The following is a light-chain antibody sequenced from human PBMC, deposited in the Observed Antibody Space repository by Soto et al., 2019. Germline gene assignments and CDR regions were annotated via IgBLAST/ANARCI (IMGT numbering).Light chain of an antibody. CDR1: SSGVGGYNY. V-gene: IGLV2-14*01. J-gene: IGLJ1*01. Sequence: QSALTQPASVSGSPGQSITISCTGTSSGVGGYNYVSWYQQHPGKAPKLMIYDVSNRPSGVSNRFSGSKSGNTASLAISGLQYEDEADYYCSSYTSRSTLVFGTGTKLTVL. CDR2: DVS. CDR3: SSYTSRSTLV.